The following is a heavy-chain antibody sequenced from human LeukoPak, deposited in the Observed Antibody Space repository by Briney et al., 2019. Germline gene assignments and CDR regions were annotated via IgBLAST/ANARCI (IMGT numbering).Heavy chain of an antibody. J-gene: IGHJ4*02. D-gene: IGHD3-22*01. CDR1: GGSISSGGYY. CDR3: ARQTERFHGSSGYYDY. Sequence: SETLSLTCTVSGGSISSGGYYWSWIRQHPGKGLEWIGYIYYSGSTYYNPSLKSRVTISVDTSKNQFSLKLSSVTAADTAVYYCARQTERFHGSSGYYDYWGQGTLVTVSS. V-gene: IGHV4-31*03. CDR2: IYYSGST.